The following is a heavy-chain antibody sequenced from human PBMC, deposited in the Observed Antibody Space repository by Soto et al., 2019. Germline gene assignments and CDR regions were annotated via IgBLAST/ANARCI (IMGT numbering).Heavy chain of an antibody. J-gene: IGHJ6*02. CDR3: ASIVGATRPFGYYYGMDV. D-gene: IGHD1-26*01. V-gene: IGHV1-69*13. CDR2: IIPIFGTA. Sequence: ASVKVSCKASGGTFSSYAISWVRQAPGQGLEWMGGIIPIFGTANYAQKFQGRVTITADESTSTAYMELSSLRSEDTAVYYCASIVGATRPFGYYYGMDVWGQGTTVTVSS. CDR1: GGTFSSYA.